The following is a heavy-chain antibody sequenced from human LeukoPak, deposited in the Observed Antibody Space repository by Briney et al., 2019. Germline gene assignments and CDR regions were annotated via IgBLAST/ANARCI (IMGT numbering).Heavy chain of an antibody. V-gene: IGHV1-69*04. CDR1: GGTFSSYA. D-gene: IGHD4-11*01. CDR3: ARDLREPPTEGKEGDY. J-gene: IGHJ4*02. Sequence: SVKVSCKASGGTFSSYAISWVRQAPGQGLEWVGRIIPILGIANYAQKFQGRVTITADKSTSTAYMELSSLRSEDTAVYYCARDLREPPTEGKEGDYWGQGTLVTVSS. CDR2: IIPILGIA.